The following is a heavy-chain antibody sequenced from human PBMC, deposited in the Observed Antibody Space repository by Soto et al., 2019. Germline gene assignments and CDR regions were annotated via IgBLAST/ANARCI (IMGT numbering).Heavy chain of an antibody. CDR3: AYGSGSYRHYCEY. J-gene: IGHJ4*02. V-gene: IGHV1-69-2*01. D-gene: IGHD3-10*01. Sequence: ASVKVSCKVSGYTFTDHYVHWGQQATGRGLDWLGLVDPEESETLYAERFQRRVPVTAERSTDTAYMGLRSLRSEDTGVYYWAYGSGSYRHYCEYWGQGTLVTVSS. CDR1: GYTFTDHY. CDR2: VDPEESET.